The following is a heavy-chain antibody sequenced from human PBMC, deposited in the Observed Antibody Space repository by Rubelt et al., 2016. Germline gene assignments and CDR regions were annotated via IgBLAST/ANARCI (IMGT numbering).Heavy chain of an antibody. J-gene: IGHJ4*02. CDR3: AKHYYETSGGIDS. CDR1: GYSFTSYW. Sequence: GQSLKISCKGSGYSFTSYWISWVRQMPGKGLEWMGRIDPSDSYANYSPSFQGHVTISADKSISTAYLQWSTLRASDTAMYYCAKHYYETSGGIDSWGQGTLVTVSS. V-gene: IGHV5-10-1*01. D-gene: IGHD3-22*01. CDR2: IDPSDSYA.